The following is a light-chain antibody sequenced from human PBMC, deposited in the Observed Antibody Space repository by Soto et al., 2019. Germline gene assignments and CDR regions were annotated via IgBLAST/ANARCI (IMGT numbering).Light chain of an antibody. CDR2: DAS. CDR3: QQYDNLPLT. CDR1: QDISNY. V-gene: IGKV1-33*01. Sequence: DTQMTQSPSSLSASVGDRVTITCQASQDISNYLNWYQQKPGKAPKLLIYDASNLETGVPSRFSGSGSGTDFTFTISSLQPEDIATYYCQQYDNLPLTSGPGTKVDIK. J-gene: IGKJ3*01.